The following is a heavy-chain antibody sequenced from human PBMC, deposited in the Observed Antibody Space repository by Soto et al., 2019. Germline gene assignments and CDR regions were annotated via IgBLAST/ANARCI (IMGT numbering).Heavy chain of an antibody. V-gene: IGHV3-48*02. D-gene: IGHD2-15*01. CDR3: AREEGSDIVVVVAATPRYYGMDV. Sequence: GSLRLSCAASGFTVSSYSMNWVRQAPGKGLEWVSYISSSSSTIYYADSVKGRFTISRDNAKNSLYLQMNSLRDEDTAVYYCAREEGSDIVVVVAATPRYYGMDVWGQGTTVTVSS. CDR2: ISSSSSTI. CDR1: GFTVSSYS. J-gene: IGHJ6*02.